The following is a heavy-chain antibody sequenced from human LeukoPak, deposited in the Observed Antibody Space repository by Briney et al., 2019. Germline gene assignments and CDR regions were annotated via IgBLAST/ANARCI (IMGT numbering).Heavy chain of an antibody. J-gene: IGHJ5*02. CDR1: GGSFSGYY. CDR3: ARGSLIVVVIPSNWFDP. D-gene: IGHD3-22*01. CDR2: INHSGST. V-gene: IGHV4-34*01. Sequence: SETLSLTCAVYGGSFSGYYWSWIRQPLGKGLEWIGEINHSGSTNYNPSLKSRVTISVDTSKNQFSLKLSSVTAADTAVYYCARGSLIVVVIPSNWFDPWGQGTLVTVSS.